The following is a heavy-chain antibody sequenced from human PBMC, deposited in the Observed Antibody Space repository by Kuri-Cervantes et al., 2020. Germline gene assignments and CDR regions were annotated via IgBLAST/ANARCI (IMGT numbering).Heavy chain of an antibody. CDR1: GFTFSSYS. CDR3: AKSGWADAFDI. D-gene: IGHD3-16*01. V-gene: IGHV3-9*01. Sequence: SLKISCAASGFTFSSYSMNWVRQAPGKGLEWVSGISWNSGSIGYADSVKGRFTISRDNAKNSLYLQMNSLRAEDTALYYCAKSGWADAFDIWGQGTMVTVSS. CDR2: ISWNSGSI. J-gene: IGHJ3*02.